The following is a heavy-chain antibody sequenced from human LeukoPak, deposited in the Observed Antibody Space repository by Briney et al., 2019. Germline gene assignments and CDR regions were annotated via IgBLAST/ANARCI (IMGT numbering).Heavy chain of an antibody. CDR2: ISGSGGST. V-gene: IGHV3-23*01. J-gene: IGHJ1*01. D-gene: IGHD3-22*01. Sequence: SGGPLRLSCAASGFTFSSYAMSWVRQAPGKGLEWVSAISGSGGSTYYADSVKGRFTISRDNSKNTLYLQMNSLRAEDTAVYYCASSIVVTQYFQHWGQGTLVTVSS. CDR3: ASSIVVTQYFQH. CDR1: GFTFSSYA.